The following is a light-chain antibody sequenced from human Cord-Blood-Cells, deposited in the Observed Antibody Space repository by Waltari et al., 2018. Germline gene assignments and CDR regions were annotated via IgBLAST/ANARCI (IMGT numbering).Light chain of an antibody. J-gene: IGLJ3*02. CDR2: DVS. CDR1: SSDVGGYNY. V-gene: IGLV2-11*01. Sequence: QSALTQPRSVSGSPGQSVTISCTGTSSDVGGYNYVSWYQQHPGKAPKLMIYDVSKRPSGVPDRFSGSKSGNTASLTISGLQAEDEADYYCCSYAGSYTYWVFG. CDR3: CSYAGSYTYWV.